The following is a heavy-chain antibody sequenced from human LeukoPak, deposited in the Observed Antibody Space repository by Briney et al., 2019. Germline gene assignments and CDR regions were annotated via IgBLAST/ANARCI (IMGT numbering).Heavy chain of an antibody. CDR1: GFTFSSYW. D-gene: IGHD3-16*02. J-gene: IGHJ4*02. Sequence: GGSLRLSCAASGFTFSSYWMSWVRQAPGKGLEWGANIKQDGSEKYYVDSVKGRFTIARHNAKNSLYLQINSLRAEDTAMYYCARDYGDTFNYDYVWGSYRFDYWGQGTLVTVSS. CDR2: IKQDGSEK. CDR3: ARDYGDTFNYDYVWGSYRFDY. V-gene: IGHV3-7*01.